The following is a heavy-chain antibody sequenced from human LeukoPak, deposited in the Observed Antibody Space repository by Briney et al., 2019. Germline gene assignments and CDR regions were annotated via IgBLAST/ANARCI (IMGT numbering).Heavy chain of an antibody. V-gene: IGHV4-59*08. CDR2: ISYSGST. D-gene: IGHD2-15*01. J-gene: IGHJ4*02. Sequence: SETLSPTCTVSGGSISSYYWSWIRQPPGKGLEWIGYISYSGSTDSNPSLKSRVTISVDTSKNQISLKLSSVTAADTAVYYCARTYCRGGSCHFDYWGQGTLVTVSS. CDR1: GGSISSYY. CDR3: ARTYCRGGSCHFDY.